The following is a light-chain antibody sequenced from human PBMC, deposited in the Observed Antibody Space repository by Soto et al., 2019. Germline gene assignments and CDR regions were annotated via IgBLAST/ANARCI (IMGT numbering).Light chain of an antibody. Sequence: EIVLTQSPGTLSLSPGERATLSSRASQSVSSDYLAWYQQKPGQAPRLLIYGASSRATGIPDRFSGSGSGTDFTLTISRLEPEDCAVYYCQQYGSSPRGYTFGQGTKLEIK. CDR1: QSVSSDY. V-gene: IGKV3-20*01. J-gene: IGKJ2*01. CDR3: QQYGSSPRGYT. CDR2: GAS.